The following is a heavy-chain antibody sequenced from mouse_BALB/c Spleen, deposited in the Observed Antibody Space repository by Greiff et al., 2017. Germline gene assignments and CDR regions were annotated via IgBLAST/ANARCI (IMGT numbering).Heavy chain of an antibody. CDR2: IYPGSGST. J-gene: IGHJ4*01. CDR1: GYTFTSYW. Sequence: LQQPGSELVRPGASVKLSCKASGYTFTSYWMHWVKQRPGQGLEWIGNIYPGSGSTNYDEKFKSKATLTVDTSSSTAYMQLSSLTSEDSAVYYCTREAMDYWGQGTSVTVSS. CDR3: TREAMDY. V-gene: IGHV1S22*01.